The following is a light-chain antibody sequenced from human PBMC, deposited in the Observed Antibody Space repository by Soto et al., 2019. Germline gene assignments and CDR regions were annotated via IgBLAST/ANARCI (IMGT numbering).Light chain of an antibody. CDR3: QHYHSYSEA. CDR1: QTISSW. Sequence: DIELTQSPSTLSGSVGDRVTMTCRASQTISSWLAWYQQKPGKAPKLLIYKASTLKSGVPSRFSGSGSGTEFTLTISSLQPDDFATYYCQHYHSYSEAFGQGTKVDIK. CDR2: KAS. V-gene: IGKV1-5*03. J-gene: IGKJ1*01.